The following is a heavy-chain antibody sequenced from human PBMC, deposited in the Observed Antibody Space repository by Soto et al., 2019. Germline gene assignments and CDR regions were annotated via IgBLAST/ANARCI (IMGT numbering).Heavy chain of an antibody. D-gene: IGHD1-26*01. J-gene: IGHJ4*02. CDR3: AKEGGLSGSYYISSSYYFDY. CDR2: ISYDGSNT. CDR1: GFTFSSYG. Sequence: QVQLVESVGGVVQPGRSLRLSCVASGFTFSSYGMHWVRQAPGKGLEWVAIISYDGSNTYYADSVKGRFTISRDNSKNTLYLQMNSLRAEDTSVYYCAKEGGLSGSYYISSSYYFDYWGQGTLVTVSS. V-gene: IGHV3-30*18.